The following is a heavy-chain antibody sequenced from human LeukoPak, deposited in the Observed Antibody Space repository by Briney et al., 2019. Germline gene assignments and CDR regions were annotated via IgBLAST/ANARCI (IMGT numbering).Heavy chain of an antibody. V-gene: IGHV3-21*01. CDR3: ARLRGRYCSSTSCYKFDY. Sequence: GGSLRLSCAASGFTFSNYAMSWVRQAPGKGLEWVSSISSISGYIYYADSVKGRFTISRDNAKNSLYLQMNSLRAEDTAVYYCARLRGRYCSSTSCYKFDYRGQGTLVTVSS. CDR2: ISSISGYI. CDR1: GFTFSNYA. D-gene: IGHD2-2*02. J-gene: IGHJ4*02.